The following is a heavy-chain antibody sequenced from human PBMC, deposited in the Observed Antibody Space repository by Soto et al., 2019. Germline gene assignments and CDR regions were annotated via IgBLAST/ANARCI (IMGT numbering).Heavy chain of an antibody. CDR3: ARGDGVVLGVEYMDV. D-gene: IGHD2-15*01. J-gene: IGHJ6*03. Sequence: QVQLVESGGGVVQPGRSLRLSCAASGFTFSSYCMHWVRQAPGKGLEWVAVIWYDGSNKYYADSVKGRFTISRDNSKNTLYLQMNSLRAEDTAVYYCARGDGVVLGVEYMDVWGKGTTVTVSS. V-gene: IGHV3-33*01. CDR2: IWYDGSNK. CDR1: GFTFSSYC.